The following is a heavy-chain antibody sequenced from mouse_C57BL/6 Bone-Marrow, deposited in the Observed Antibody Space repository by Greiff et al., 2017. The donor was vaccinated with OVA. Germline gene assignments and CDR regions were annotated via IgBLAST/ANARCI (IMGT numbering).Heavy chain of an antibody. CDR2: IDPNSGGT. V-gene: IGHV1-72*01. J-gene: IGHJ3*01. CDR1: GYTFTSYW. CDR3: ARRYYSNFAY. Sequence: QVQLQQPGAELVKPGASVKLSCKASGYTFTSYWMHWVKQRPGRGLEWIGRIDPNSGGTKYNEKFKSKATLTVDKPSSTADMQLSSLTSEDSAVYYCARRYYSNFAYWGQGTLVTVSA. D-gene: IGHD2-5*01.